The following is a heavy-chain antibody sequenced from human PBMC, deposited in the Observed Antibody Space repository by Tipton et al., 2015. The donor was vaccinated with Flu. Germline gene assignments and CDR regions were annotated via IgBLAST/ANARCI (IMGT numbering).Heavy chain of an antibody. D-gene: IGHD2-8*01. CDR3: AKIGLIGNWYFDI. CDR1: GFTFSSYG. CDR2: ISATGTYI. J-gene: IGHJ2*01. Sequence: SLRLSCAASGFTFSSYGMSWVRQAPGKGLEWVSSISATGTYIYYADSVKGRFTISRDNSQNTLSLQMNSLRAEDTAVYYCAKIGLIGNWYFDIWGRGTLVTVSS. V-gene: IGHV3-23*01.